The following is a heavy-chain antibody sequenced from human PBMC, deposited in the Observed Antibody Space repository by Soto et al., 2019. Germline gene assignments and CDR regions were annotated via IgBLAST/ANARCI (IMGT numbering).Heavy chain of an antibody. Sequence: QVQLQQWGAGLLKPSETLSLTCAVYGGSFSGYYWSWIRQPPGKGLEWIGEINHSGSTNYNPSLKSRVTISVDTSKNQFPLKLSSVTAADTAVYYCARGRGAAADYYFDYWGQGTLVTVSS. CDR2: INHSGST. V-gene: IGHV4-34*01. D-gene: IGHD6-13*01. CDR1: GGSFSGYY. CDR3: ARGRGAAADYYFDY. J-gene: IGHJ4*02.